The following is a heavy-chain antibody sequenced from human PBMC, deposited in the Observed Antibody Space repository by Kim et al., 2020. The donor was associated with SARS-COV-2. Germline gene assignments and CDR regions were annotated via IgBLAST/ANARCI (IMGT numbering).Heavy chain of an antibody. D-gene: IGHD3-10*01. CDR2: IKSKTDGGTT. J-gene: IGHJ6*02. V-gene: IGHV3-15*01. CDR1: GFTLSNAW. Sequence: GGSLRLSCAASGFTLSNAWMSWVRQAPGKGLEWVGRIKSKTDGGTTDYAAPVKGRFTISRDDSKNTLYLQMNSLKTEDTAGYYCWFGELLQYSYYGMDVWGQGTTVTVSS. CDR3: WFGELLQYSYYGMDV.